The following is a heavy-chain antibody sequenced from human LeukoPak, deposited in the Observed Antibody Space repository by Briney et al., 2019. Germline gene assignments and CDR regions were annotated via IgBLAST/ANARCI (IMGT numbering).Heavy chain of an antibody. J-gene: IGHJ5*02. Sequence: TPSETLSLTCGVYGGSLSGYYWSWIRQAPGKGLEWIGEINHSGSTNYNPSLKSRVTISVDTSKNQFSLKLSSVTAADTAVYYCARAIFGLRSNWFDPWGQGTLVTVSS. V-gene: IGHV4-34*01. CDR3: ARAIFGLRSNWFDP. D-gene: IGHD3-3*01. CDR2: INHSGST. CDR1: GGSLSGYY.